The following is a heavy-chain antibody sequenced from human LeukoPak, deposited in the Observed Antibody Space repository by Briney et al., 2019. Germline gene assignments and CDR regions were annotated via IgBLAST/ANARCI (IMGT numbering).Heavy chain of an antibody. V-gene: IGHV3-49*04. Sequence: GGSLRLSYAASGFTFSSYWMSWVRQAPGKGLEWVGFIRSKAYGGTTEYAASVKGRFTISRDDSKSIAYLQMNSLKTEDTAVYYCTRLEPVWFGELLPFDYWGQGTLVTVSS. J-gene: IGHJ4*02. CDR3: TRLEPVWFGELLPFDY. D-gene: IGHD3-10*01. CDR1: GFTFSSYW. CDR2: IRSKAYGGTT.